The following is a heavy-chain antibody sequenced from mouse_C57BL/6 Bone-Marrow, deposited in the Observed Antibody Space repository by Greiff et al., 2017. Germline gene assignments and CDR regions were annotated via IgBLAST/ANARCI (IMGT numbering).Heavy chain of an antibody. CDR1: GFTFSDYY. J-gene: IGHJ3*01. V-gene: IGHV5-12*01. CDR3: ARQPFAY. Sequence: EVMLVESGGGLVQPGGSLKLSCAASGFTFSDYYMYWVRQTPEKRLEWVAYISNGGGSTYYPDTVKGRFTISRDNSKNTLYLQMSRLKSEDTAMYYCARQPFAYWGQGTLVTVSA. CDR2: ISNGGGST.